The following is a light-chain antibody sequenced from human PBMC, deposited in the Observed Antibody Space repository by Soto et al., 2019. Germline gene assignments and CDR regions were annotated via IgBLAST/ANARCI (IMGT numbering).Light chain of an antibody. J-gene: IGLJ2*01. CDR1: SGSIANNY. V-gene: IGLV6-57*04. CDR2: EDN. Sequence: NFMLTQPHSVSESPGKTVTISCTRSSGSIANNYVQWYQQRPGSAPINVIYEDNQRPSGVPDRFSGSIDSSSNSASLTISGLKTEDEADYYCQSYDSSFVVFGGGIKLTVL. CDR3: QSYDSSFVV.